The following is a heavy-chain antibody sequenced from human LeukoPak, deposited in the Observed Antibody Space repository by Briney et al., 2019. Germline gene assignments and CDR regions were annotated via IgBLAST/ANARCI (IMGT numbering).Heavy chain of an antibody. V-gene: IGHV3-48*03. J-gene: IGHJ4*02. CDR3: ARDHNYAHSNSIFVDH. CDR2: INNIGSSK. CDR1: GFDFNTYE. Sequence: PGGSLRLSCVASGFDFNTYEMKWVRQAPGKGLEWVSHINNIGSSKYYLDSVKGRFTISRDNAKNSLYLQVSSLGVEDTDVYYCARDHNYAHSNSIFVDHWGQGTLVTVSS. D-gene: IGHD2/OR15-2a*01.